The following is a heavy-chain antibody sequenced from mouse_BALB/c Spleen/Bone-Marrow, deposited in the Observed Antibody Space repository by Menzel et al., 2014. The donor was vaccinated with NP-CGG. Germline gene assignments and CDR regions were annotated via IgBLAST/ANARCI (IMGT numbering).Heavy chain of an antibody. J-gene: IGHJ2*01. CDR2: IDPSDSET. Sequence: QVQLQQSGAELVRPGTPVKLSCKASGYTFTSYWMNWVKQRPGRGFEWIGRIDPSDSETHYNQKFKDKATLTVDKSSSTAYIQLSSLTSEDSAVYYCARWGAYFDYWGQGTTLTVSS. CDR1: GYTFTSYW. V-gene: IGHV1-61*01. CDR3: ARWGAYFDY.